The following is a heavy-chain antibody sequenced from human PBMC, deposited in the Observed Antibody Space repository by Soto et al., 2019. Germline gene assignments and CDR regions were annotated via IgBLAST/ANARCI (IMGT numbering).Heavy chain of an antibody. J-gene: IGHJ4*02. CDR1: GFSLNTRGVG. CDR2: IHCDDEK. D-gene: IGHD6-19*01. CDR3: AYRPFVVGSRWHFHS. V-gene: IGHV2-5*02. Sequence: QITLKESGPTLVIPTQTLTLTCTFSGFSLNTRGVGVGWIRQPPGKALEWVALIHCDDEKRYSPALRNTLTITKHTSQNQVGLIMTNMDPVSTATHYCAYRPFVVGSRWHFHSWGQGILVPVSS.